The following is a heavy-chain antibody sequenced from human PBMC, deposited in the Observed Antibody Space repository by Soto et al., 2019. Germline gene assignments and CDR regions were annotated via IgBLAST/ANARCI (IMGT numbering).Heavy chain of an antibody. J-gene: IGHJ5*02. CDR2: IIPILGIA. CDR1: GGTFSSYT. Sequence: QVQLVQSGAAVKKPGSSVKVSCKASGGTFSSYTISWVRQAPGQGLEWMGRIIPILGIANYAQKFQGRVTITADKSTSTTYMERRSLRSEATAVYYCARDVGIAADGNQLSGWFDPWGQGTLVTVS. CDR3: ARDVGIAADGNQLSGWFDP. V-gene: IGHV1-69*08. D-gene: IGHD6-13*01.